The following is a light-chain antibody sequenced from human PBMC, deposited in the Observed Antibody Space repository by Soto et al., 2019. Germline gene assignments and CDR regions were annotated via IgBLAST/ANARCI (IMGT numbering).Light chain of an antibody. CDR1: QSVSNNY. CDR3: QQYGSSGT. CDR2: GAS. V-gene: IGKV3-20*01. J-gene: IGKJ1*01. Sequence: LTQKARNLSLSAEEIATLSCRASQSVSNNYLAWYQQKPGQAPRLLIYGASNRATGIPDRFSGSGSGIDLTLPISSLELEYFAVYYCQQYGSSGTFGQGTKLDIK.